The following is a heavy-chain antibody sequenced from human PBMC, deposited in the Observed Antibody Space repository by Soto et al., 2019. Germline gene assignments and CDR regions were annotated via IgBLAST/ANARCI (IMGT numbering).Heavy chain of an antibody. CDR2: INPNSGGT. CDR3: AREGREDTAMGGTDAFDI. V-gene: IGHV1-2*04. J-gene: IGHJ3*02. Sequence: ASVKVSCKASGYTFTGYYMHWVRQAPGQGLEWMGWINPNSGGTNYAQKFQGWVTMTRDTSISTAYMELSRLRSDETAVYYCAREGREDTAMGGTDAFDIWGQGTMVTVSS. D-gene: IGHD5-18*01. CDR1: GYTFTGYY.